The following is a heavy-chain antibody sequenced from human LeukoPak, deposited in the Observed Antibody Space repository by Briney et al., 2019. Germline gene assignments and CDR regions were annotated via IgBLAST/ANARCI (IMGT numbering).Heavy chain of an antibody. V-gene: IGHV4-59*01. CDR3: ARALGSYSLGYFDY. J-gene: IGHJ4*02. CDR2: VYYSGST. Sequence: SETLSLTCTVSGASISSYYWSWIRQPPGKGLEWIGFVYYSGSTNYNPSLKSRVTTSVDTSKGQFPLKLSSVTAADTAIYYCARALGSYSLGYFDYWGQGALVTVSS. D-gene: IGHD3-10*01. CDR1: GASISSYY.